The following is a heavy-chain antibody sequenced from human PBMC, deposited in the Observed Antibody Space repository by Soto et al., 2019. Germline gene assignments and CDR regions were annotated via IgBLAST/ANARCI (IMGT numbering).Heavy chain of an antibody. Sequence: GGSLRLSCAASGFIFRDYYMAWVRQAPGKGLEWVSYTDKDTNHINYADSVRGRFTISRDNAKNSLFLQMNSLRAEDTAVYYCTRGNYGLDYWGQGALVTVSS. CDR3: TRGNYGLDY. D-gene: IGHD3-10*01. CDR1: GFIFRDYY. V-gene: IGHV3-11*05. CDR2: TDKDTNHI. J-gene: IGHJ4*02.